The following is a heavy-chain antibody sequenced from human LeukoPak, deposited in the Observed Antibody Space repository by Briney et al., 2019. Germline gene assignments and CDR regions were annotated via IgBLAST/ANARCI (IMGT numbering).Heavy chain of an antibody. V-gene: IGHV3-23*01. CDR3: ARESAAAGSFDY. J-gene: IGHJ4*02. CDR2: ISGSGGST. CDR1: GFTFSSYA. D-gene: IGHD6-13*01. Sequence: GGSLRLACAASGFTFSSYAMSWVRQAPGKGLEWVSAISGSGGSTYYADSVKGRFTISRDNAKNSLYLQMNSLRAEDTAVYYCARESAAAGSFDYWGQGTLVTVSS.